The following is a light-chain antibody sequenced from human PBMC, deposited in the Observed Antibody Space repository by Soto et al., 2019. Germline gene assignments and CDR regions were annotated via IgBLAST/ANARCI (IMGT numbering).Light chain of an antibody. CDR1: QGISSY. CDR2: AAS. J-gene: IGKJ1*01. CDR3: LQDYYYPWT. V-gene: IGKV1-8*01. Sequence: ILMTQPPAAFSLSPGERVTITCRACQGISSYLAWYQQKPGKAPKLLIYAASTLQSGVPSRFSGSGSGTDFTLTISCLQSEDCVTYYCLQDYYYPWTFGHGTKVAIK.